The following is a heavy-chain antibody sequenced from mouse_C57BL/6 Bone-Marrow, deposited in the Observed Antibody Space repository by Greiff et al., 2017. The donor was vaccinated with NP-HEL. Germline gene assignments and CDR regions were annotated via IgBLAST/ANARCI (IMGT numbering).Heavy chain of an antibody. CDR3: ARRIIITAPFDV. Sequence: EVKVEESGGGLVKPGGSLKLSCAASGFTFSSYTMSWVRQTPEKRLEWVATISGGGGNTYYPDSVKGRFTISRDNAKNTLYLQMSSLRSEDTALYYCARRIIITAPFDVWGTGTTVTVSS. CDR2: ISGGGGNT. D-gene: IGHD1-2*01. J-gene: IGHJ1*03. CDR1: GFTFSSYT. V-gene: IGHV5-9*01.